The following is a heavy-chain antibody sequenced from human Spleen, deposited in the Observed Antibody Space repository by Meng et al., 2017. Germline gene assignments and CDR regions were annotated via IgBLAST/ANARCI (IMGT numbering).Heavy chain of an antibody. V-gene: IGHV3-48*03. CDR3: ARHPRIAAAGTDY. D-gene: IGHD6-13*01. J-gene: IGHJ4*02. Sequence: GESLKISCAASGFTFSSYAMGWVRQTPGKGLEWVSYISSSGSTIYYADSVKGRFTISRDNAKNSLYLQMNSLRAEDTAVYYCARHPRIAAAGTDYWGQGTLVTVSS. CDR2: ISSSGSTI. CDR1: GFTFSSYA.